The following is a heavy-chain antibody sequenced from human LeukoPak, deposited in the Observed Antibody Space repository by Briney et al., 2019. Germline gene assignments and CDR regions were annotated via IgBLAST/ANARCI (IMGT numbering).Heavy chain of an antibody. CDR3: ARGGHRRYYYTSGSAFDP. V-gene: IGHV1-2*02. J-gene: IGHJ5*02. Sequence: GASVKVSCKASGYTFSGYYMHWVRQAPGQGLEWMGWINPNSGDTNYAQTFQGRVTMTRVTSISTAYMELSRLRSDDTAVYYCARGGHRRYYYTSGSAFDPWGQGTLVTVSS. CDR2: INPNSGDT. D-gene: IGHD3-10*01. CDR1: GYTFSGYY.